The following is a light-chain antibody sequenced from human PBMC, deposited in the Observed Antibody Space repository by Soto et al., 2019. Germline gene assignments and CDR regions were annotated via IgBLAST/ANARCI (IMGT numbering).Light chain of an antibody. J-gene: IGKJ5*01. Sequence: EIVLTQSPATLSLSPGERATLSCRASQSVSSYLAWYQQKPGQAPRLLIYDASNRATGIPARFSGSGSGTDFTLTISSLEPEDFVVYYCQQRSNWITIGQGTRLEIK. V-gene: IGKV3-11*01. CDR1: QSVSSY. CDR2: DAS. CDR3: QQRSNWIT.